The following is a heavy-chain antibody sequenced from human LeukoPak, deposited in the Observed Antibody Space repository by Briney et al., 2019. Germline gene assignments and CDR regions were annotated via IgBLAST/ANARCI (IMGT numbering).Heavy chain of an antibody. CDR3: AKDQNWEGGY. D-gene: IGHD7-27*01. J-gene: IGHJ4*02. V-gene: IGHV3-23*01. CDR1: GLTFSSYG. CDR2: ISGSGVST. Sequence: GGTLRLSCAASGLTFSSYGMSWVRQAPGKGLEWVSAISGSGVSTNYADSVKGRFTISRDNSKNTVYLQMNSLRVEDTAVYYCAKDQNWEGGYWGQGTLVTVSS.